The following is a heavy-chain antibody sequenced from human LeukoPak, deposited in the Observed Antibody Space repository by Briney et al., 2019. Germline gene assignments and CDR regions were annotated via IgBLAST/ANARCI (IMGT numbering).Heavy chain of an antibody. J-gene: IGHJ4*02. CDR1: GFTFSSYS. CDR3: AREAPDFYFDY. V-gene: IGHV3-21*01. D-gene: IGHD2-21*02. CDR2: ISSSSSYI. Sequence: GGSLRLSCAASGFTFSSYSMNWVRQAPGKGLEWVSSISSSSSYIYYADSVKGRLTISRDNAKNSLYLQMNSLRAEDTAVYYCAREAPDFYFDYWGQGTLVTVSS.